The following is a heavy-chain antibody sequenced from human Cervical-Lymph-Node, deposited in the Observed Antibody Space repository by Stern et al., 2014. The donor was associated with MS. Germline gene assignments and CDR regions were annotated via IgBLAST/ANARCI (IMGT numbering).Heavy chain of an antibody. D-gene: IGHD4-17*01. V-gene: IGHV5-51*01. CDR2: IYPGDSDT. Sequence: EVQLVQSGAEVKKPGESLKISCKGSGYSFTANWIAWVRQMPGQGLEWMAMIYPGDSDTRYSPSCQGRVTISADKSISTAYLQWSSLKASDTAMYYCARDYGDYAFDYWGQGTLVTVSS. J-gene: IGHJ4*02. CDR3: ARDYGDYAFDY. CDR1: GYSFTANW.